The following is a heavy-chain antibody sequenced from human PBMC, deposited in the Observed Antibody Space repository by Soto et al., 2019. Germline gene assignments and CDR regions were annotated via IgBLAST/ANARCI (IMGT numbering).Heavy chain of an antibody. CDR2: IYSGGST. J-gene: IGHJ4*02. D-gene: IGHD1-20*01. V-gene: IGHV3-53*01. Sequence: EVQLVESGGDLIQPGGSLRLSCAAAGFTVSSNYMTWVRQAPGKGLEWVSVIYSGGSTYYADSVKGRFTISRDNSKNTMYLQMNRLRAEDTAVYYCARGFNWLDYWGQGTLVTVSS. CDR1: GFTVSSNY. CDR3: ARGFNWLDY.